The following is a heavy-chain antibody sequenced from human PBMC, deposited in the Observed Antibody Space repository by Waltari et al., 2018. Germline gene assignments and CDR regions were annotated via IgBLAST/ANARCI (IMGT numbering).Heavy chain of an antibody. CDR2: IYTSGST. J-gene: IGHJ4*02. Sequence: QVQLQESGPGLVKPSQTLSLTCTVSGGSISSGSYYWSWIRQPAGKGLEWIGYIYTSGSTNYNPSRKSRVTISVDTSKNQFSLKLSSVTAADTAVYYCVREVYGDSNFDYWGQGTLVTVSS. CDR1: GGSISSGSYY. V-gene: IGHV4-61*09. D-gene: IGHD4-17*01. CDR3: VREVYGDSNFDY.